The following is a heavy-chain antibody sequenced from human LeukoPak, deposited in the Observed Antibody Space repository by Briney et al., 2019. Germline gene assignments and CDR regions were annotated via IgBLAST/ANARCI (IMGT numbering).Heavy chain of an antibody. J-gene: IGHJ5*02. D-gene: IGHD6-13*01. CDR1: GGSISSHY. CDR2: IYYSGST. V-gene: IGHV4-59*08. CDR3: ARRGAAAGANNWFDP. Sequence: ETLSLTCTVSGGSISSHYWGWIRQPPGKGLEWIGYIYYSGSTDYNPSLKSRVTISVDTSKNQFSLKLSSVTAADTAVYYCARRGAAAGANNWFDPWGQGTLVTVSS.